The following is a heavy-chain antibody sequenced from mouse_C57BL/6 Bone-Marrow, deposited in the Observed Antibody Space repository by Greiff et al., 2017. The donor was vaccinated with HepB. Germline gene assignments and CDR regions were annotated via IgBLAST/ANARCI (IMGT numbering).Heavy chain of an antibody. D-gene: IGHD1-1*01. V-gene: IGHV1-18*01. J-gene: IGHJ4*01. CDR1: GYTFTDYN. Sequence: VQLKQSGPELVKPGASVKIPCKASGYTFTDYNMDWVKQSHGKSLEWIGDINPNNGGTIYNQKFKGKATLTVDKSSSTAYMELRSLTSEDTAVYYCARGGVSSSYAMDYWGQGTSVTVSS. CDR2: INPNNGGT. CDR3: ARGGVSSSYAMDY.